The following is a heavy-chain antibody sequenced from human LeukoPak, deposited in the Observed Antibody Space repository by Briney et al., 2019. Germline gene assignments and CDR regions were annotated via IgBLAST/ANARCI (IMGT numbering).Heavy chain of an antibody. J-gene: IGHJ6*02. Sequence: GGSLRLSCAASGFTFSSIAMTWVRQAPGKGLEWVSTIRGNGDTAYNADSVRGRFAISRDNSKNTLYLQMNGLRAEDTAVYYCARDGLGNADGMDVWGQGTTVTVSS. CDR3: ARDGLGNADGMDV. CDR1: GFTFSSIA. V-gene: IGHV3-23*01. D-gene: IGHD7-27*01. CDR2: IRGNGDTA.